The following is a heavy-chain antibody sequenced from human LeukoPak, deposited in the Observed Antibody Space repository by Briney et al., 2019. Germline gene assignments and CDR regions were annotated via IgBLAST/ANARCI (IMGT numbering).Heavy chain of an antibody. Sequence: GRSQRLSCAASGFTFSNYGIHWVRQAPGKGLEWVAIISYDGSNKYYADSVKGRFTISRDNSKNTLYLQMNSLRAEDTAVYYCAKERGSAYYFDSWGQGTLVTVSS. V-gene: IGHV3-30*18. J-gene: IGHJ4*02. CDR2: ISYDGSNK. CDR3: AKERGSAYYFDS. CDR1: GFTFSNYG.